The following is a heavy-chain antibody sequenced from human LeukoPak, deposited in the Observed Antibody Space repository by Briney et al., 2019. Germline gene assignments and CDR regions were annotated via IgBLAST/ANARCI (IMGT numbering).Heavy chain of an antibody. Sequence: GGSLRLSCAASGFTFSSYAMSWVRQAPGKGLEWVSAISGSGGSTYYADSVKGRFTISRDNSKNTLYLQMNSPRAEDTAVYYCARETVLLWFGESHNWFDPWGQGTLVTVSS. V-gene: IGHV3-23*01. CDR3: ARETVLLWFGESHNWFDP. D-gene: IGHD3-10*01. CDR1: GFTFSSYA. J-gene: IGHJ5*02. CDR2: ISGSGGST.